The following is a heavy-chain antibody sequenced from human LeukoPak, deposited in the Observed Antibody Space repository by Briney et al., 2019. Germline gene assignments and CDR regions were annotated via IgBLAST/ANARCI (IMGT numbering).Heavy chain of an antibody. CDR3: AKNPNYDILTGYYPPDYFDY. CDR1: GFTFSSYA. CDR2: ISGSGGST. D-gene: IGHD3-9*01. Sequence: GGSLRLSCAASGFTFSSYAMSWVRQAPGKGLEWVSAISGSGGSTYYADSVEGRFTISRDNSKNTLYLQMNSLRAEDTAVYYCAKNPNYDILTGYYPPDYFDYWGQGTLVTVSS. J-gene: IGHJ4*02. V-gene: IGHV3-23*01.